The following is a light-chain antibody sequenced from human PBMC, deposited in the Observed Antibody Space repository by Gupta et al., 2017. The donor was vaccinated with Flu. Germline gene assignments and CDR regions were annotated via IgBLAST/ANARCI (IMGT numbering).Light chain of an antibody. Sequence: QSVLPQPPSASGTPGQRVTISCSGSSSNIGSNPVTWYQLLPGTAPKLLIYSNNQRHSGVPDRFSGSKSGTSASLAISGLQAEDEADYYCAAWDDSLNGQVFGGGTKLTVL. CDR1: SSNIGSNP. J-gene: IGLJ3*02. CDR3: AAWDDSLNGQV. V-gene: IGLV1-44*01. CDR2: SNN.